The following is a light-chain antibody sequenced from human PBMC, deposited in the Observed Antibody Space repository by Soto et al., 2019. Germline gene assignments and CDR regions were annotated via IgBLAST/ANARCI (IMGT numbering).Light chain of an antibody. V-gene: IGKV3-15*01. J-gene: IGKJ2*01. CDR2: GAS. CDR3: HQYDNWAYV. CDR1: QSISSN. Sequence: EIVMTQSPATLSVSPGERATLSCRASQSISSNVAWYQQKPGQAPRLLIYGASSRPPGIPARFSGSGSGTAYSPTISSSQYDDFAVYYCHQYDNWAYVFGPGTKLEI.